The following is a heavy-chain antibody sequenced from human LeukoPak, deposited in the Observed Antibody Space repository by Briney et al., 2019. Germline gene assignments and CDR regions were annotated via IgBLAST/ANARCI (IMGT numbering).Heavy chain of an antibody. CDR3: ARATLDN. J-gene: IGHJ4*02. V-gene: IGHV3-53*01. Sequence: GGSLRLSCAASGFTVGSTYISWVRQAPGKGLEWVSVIYSGGSTKYADSVKARFTISRDNSKNTVYLQMSNLRAEDTAVYYCARATLDNWGQGTLVTASS. CDR1: GFTVGSTY. CDR2: IYSGGST.